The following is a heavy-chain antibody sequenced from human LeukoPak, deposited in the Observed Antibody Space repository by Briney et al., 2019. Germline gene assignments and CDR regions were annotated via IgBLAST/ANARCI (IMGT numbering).Heavy chain of an antibody. CDR2: ITSTGITK. Sequence: GGSLRLSCEPAPSSLSTIEMNCGRQAPGKGLEWLSYITSTGITKYYADSVTGRFTICRSNAKASLYLQMSRRTAEGTAVYYGAKLRVAGTWFDYWGQGTLVTVSS. V-gene: IGHV3-48*03. CDR3: AKLRVAGTWFDY. J-gene: IGHJ4*02. CDR1: PSSLSTIE. D-gene: IGHD6-19*01.